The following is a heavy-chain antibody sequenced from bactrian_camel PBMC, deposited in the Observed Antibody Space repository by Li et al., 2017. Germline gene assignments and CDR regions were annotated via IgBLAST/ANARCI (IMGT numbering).Heavy chain of an antibody. CDR2: INNGGKNT. J-gene: IGHJ7*01. V-gene: IGHV3S31*01. Sequence: QPVESGGGLVQPGGSLRLSCAASSFTFKAHAMAWIRQAPGKGLEWISTINNGGKNTYYADSAKGRFTVSRDNAKNTLYLQLNSLKNEDTAMYYCAKDLGPWMVAMGGTDYWGKGTQVTVS. D-gene: IGHD3*01. CDR1: SFTFKAHA.